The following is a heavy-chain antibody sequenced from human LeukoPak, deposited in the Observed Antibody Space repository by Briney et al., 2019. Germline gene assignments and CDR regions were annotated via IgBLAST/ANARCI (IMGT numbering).Heavy chain of an antibody. V-gene: IGHV3-7*01. J-gene: IGHJ6*02. CDR2: IKQDGSEK. CDR3: ARARSSTRTRDGMDV. CDR1: GFTFRTYW. D-gene: IGHD2-2*01. Sequence: GGSLRLSCAASGFTFRTYWMSWVRQAPGKGLEWVANIKQDGSEKNYVDSVKGRFTISRNNTKNSLYLQMNSLRAEDTAVYYCARARSSTRTRDGMDVWGQGTTVTVSS.